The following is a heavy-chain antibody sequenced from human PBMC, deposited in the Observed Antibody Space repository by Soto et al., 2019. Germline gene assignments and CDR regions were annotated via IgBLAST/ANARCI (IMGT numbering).Heavy chain of an antibody. CDR1: GAPITTTKW. D-gene: IGHD3-16*01. CDR3: ATQTISYAWGV. J-gene: IGHJ6*02. CDR2: LSRGDER. V-gene: IGHV4-4*02. Sequence: QVQLQESGPGLVKPSETLSLTCTVSGAPITTTKWWAWVRLPPGKGLEWIGELSRGDERSSNPSLEGWLTMSLDKTNNHFSLKLTSVTAAVTAIYYCATQTISYAWGVWGRGTSVTVSS.